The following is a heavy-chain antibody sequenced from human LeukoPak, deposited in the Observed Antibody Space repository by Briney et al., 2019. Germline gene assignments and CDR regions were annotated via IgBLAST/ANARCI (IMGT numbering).Heavy chain of an antibody. D-gene: IGHD2-2*02. V-gene: IGHV4-30-4*08. CDR2: IYYSGST. CDR1: GGSISSGDYY. J-gene: IGHJ4*02. CDR3: SIGPLSCSIIRCYIFDF. Sequence: PSETLSLTCTLSGGSISSGDYYWRWIRQPRGKGLEWIGYIYYSGSTYYNPSLKSRVTISVDTSKNQFSLKLSSVTAADAAVYYGSIGPLSCSIIRCYIFDFWGQGTLVTVSS.